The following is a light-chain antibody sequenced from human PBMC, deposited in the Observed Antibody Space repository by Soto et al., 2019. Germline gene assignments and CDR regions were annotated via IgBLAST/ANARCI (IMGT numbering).Light chain of an antibody. CDR1: QSVSSSY. V-gene: IGKV3-15*01. CDR3: QQYNSWPLT. CDR2: GAS. Sequence: EIVLTQSPGTLSLSPCERSTLSGRASQSVSSSYLAWYQQKPGQAPRLLISGASTRATGIPPRFSGSGSGTEFTLAISSLQSEDFAVYYCQQYNSWPLTFGGGTKVDI. J-gene: IGKJ4*01.